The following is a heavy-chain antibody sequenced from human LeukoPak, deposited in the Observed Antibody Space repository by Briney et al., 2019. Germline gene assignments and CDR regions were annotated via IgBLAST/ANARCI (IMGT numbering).Heavy chain of an antibody. Sequence: KPSETLSLTCTVSGGSISSGSYYWSWIRQPAGKELEWIGRIYTSGSTNYNPSLKSRVTISVDTSKNQFSLKLSSVTAADTAVYYCARAPDYYDSSGFPLRDYNMDVWGKGTTVTVSS. CDR3: ARAPDYYDSSGFPLRDYNMDV. CDR1: GGSISSGSYY. D-gene: IGHD3-22*01. CDR2: IYTSGST. J-gene: IGHJ6*03. V-gene: IGHV4-61*02.